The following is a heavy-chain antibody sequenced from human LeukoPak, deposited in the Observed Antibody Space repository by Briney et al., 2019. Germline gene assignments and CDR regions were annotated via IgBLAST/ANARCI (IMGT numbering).Heavy chain of an antibody. CDR2: IIPIFGTA. V-gene: IGHV1-69*06. D-gene: IGHD3-22*01. CDR1: GGTFSSYA. Sequence: SVKVSCKASGGTFSSYAISWVRQAPGQGLEWMGGIIPIFGTANYAQKFQGRVTITADKSTSTAYMELSSLRSEDTAVYYCARNSYDSSGYSPGYYYMDVWGKGTTVTISS. CDR3: ARNSYDSSGYSPGYYYMDV. J-gene: IGHJ6*03.